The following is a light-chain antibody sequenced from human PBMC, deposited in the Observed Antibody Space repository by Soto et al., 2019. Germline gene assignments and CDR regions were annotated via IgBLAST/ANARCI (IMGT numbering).Light chain of an antibody. Sequence: DVRMAQSPSAMSASVGDRVTIACRASQDISRFVAWFQHKPGRAPERLIYETSNLQPGVPSRFSGSGSGTEFTLALSGLQPEDFATYYCLQHNTYPYPFGQGTKLEIK. V-gene: IGKV1-17*03. CDR3: LQHNTYPYP. J-gene: IGKJ2*01. CDR2: ETS. CDR1: QDISRF.